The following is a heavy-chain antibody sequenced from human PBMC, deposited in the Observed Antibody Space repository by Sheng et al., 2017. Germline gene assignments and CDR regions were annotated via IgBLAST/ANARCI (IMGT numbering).Heavy chain of an antibody. V-gene: IGHV3-30-3*01. CDR2: ISFDGNSK. Sequence: QEQLVESGGGVVQPGRSLRLSCAASGFTFSSYAMHWVRQAPGKGLEWVAGISFDGNSKYSADSVKGRFTVSRDTSKNTLYLQMNSLRVDDTAVYYCARGFGYSAAGPDYWGQGTLVTVSS. CDR1: GFTFSSYA. J-gene: IGHJ4*02. D-gene: IGHD6-13*01. CDR3: ARGFGYSAAGPDY.